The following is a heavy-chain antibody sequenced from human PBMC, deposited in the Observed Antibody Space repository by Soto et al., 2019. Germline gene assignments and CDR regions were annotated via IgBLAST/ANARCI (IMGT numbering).Heavy chain of an antibody. J-gene: IGHJ4*02. CDR2: ISAYNGNT. CDR3: ARDDWNDGRHYFDY. Sequence: GASLKVSCKASGYTFTSYGISWVRQAPGQGLEWMGWISAYNGNTNYAQKLQGRVTMTTDTSTSTAYMELRSLRSDDTAVYYCARDDWNDGRHYFDYWGQGTLVTVSS. V-gene: IGHV1-18*01. D-gene: IGHD1-1*01. CDR1: GYTFTSYG.